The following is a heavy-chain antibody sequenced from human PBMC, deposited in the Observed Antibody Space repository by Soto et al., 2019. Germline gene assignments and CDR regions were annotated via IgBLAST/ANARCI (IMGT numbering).Heavy chain of an antibody. CDR3: ARGGIQLWFLFLDPFDY. J-gene: IGHJ4*02. CDR1: GFTFSSYA. V-gene: IGHV3-30-3*01. D-gene: IGHD5-18*01. Sequence: GGSLRLSCAASGFTFSSYAMHWVRQAPGKGLEWVAVISYDGSNKYYADSVKGRFTISRDNSKNTLYLQMNSLRAEDTAVYYCARGGIQLWFLFLDPFDYWGQGTLVTVPQ. CDR2: ISYDGSNK.